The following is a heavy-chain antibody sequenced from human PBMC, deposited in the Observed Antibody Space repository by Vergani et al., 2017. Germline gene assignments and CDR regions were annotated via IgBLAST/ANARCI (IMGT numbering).Heavy chain of an antibody. CDR3: ARDRERSGSYYWQLGGAEYYLDY. V-gene: IGHV3-7*01. Sequence: EGQLVESGGDWVQRGGSLRLSCAASGFTFSSYWMSWVRQAPGKGLEWVANIKQDGSEKYYVDSVKGRFTISRDNAKNSLYLQRNSLRAEDTAVYYCARDRERSGSYYWQLGGAEYYLDYWGQGTLVTVSS. CDR1: GFTFSSYW. J-gene: IGHJ4*02. CDR2: IKQDGSEK. D-gene: IGHD1-26*01.